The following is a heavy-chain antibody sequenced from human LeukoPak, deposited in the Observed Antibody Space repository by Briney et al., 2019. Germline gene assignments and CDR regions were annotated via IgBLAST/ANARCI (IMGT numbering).Heavy chain of an antibody. V-gene: IGHV1-8*03. J-gene: IGHJ4*02. D-gene: IGHD3-3*01. Sequence: ASVRVSCKASGYTFTGYYMHWVRQATGQGLEWMGWMSPNSGNTGYAQKFQGRVTITRNTSISTAYMELSSLRSEDTAVYYCARAGITIFGVVIFDYWGQGTLVTVSS. CDR3: ARAGITIFGVVIFDY. CDR1: GYTFTGYY. CDR2: MSPNSGNT.